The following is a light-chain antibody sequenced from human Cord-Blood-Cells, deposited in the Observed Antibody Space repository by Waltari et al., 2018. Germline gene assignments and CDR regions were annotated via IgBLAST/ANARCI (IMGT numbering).Light chain of an antibody. V-gene: IGLV3-19*01. J-gene: IGLJ1*01. CDR3: NSRDSSGKHYV. CDR2: GKN. CDR1: SLRSYY. Sequence: SSELIQDPAVSVALGQTVRITCQGDSLRSYYASWYQQKPGQAPVLVIYGKNNRPSGIPDRFSGSSSGNTASLTITGAQAEDEADYYCNSRDSSGKHYVFGTGTKVTVL.